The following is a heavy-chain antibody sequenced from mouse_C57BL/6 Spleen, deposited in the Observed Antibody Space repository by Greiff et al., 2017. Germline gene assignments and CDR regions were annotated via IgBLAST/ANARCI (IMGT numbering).Heavy chain of an antibody. CDR2: IYPGDGDT. V-gene: IGHV1-82*01. CDR1: GYAFSSSW. Sequence: QVQLQQSGPELVKPGASVKISCKASGYAFSSSWMNWVKQRPGKGLEWIGRIYPGDGDTNYNGKFKGKATLTADKSSSTASMQLSSLTSEDSAVXFCARSRYYYCSSYYFDYWGQGTTLTVSS. CDR3: ARSRYYYCSSYYFDY. D-gene: IGHD1-1*01. J-gene: IGHJ2*01.